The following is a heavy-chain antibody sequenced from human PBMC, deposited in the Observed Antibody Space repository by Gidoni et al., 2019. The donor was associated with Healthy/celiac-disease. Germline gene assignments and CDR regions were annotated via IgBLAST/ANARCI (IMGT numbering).Heavy chain of an antibody. D-gene: IGHD3-22*01. CDR2: IYYSGST. CDR1: GASIRSGGYY. CDR3: AREDRGVVVIGSDAFDI. J-gene: IGHJ3*02. Sequence: QVQLQESGPGLVKPSQTLSLTCTVSGASIRSGGYYWSWIRQHPGKGLEWIGYIYYSGSTYYNPSLKSRVTISVDTSKNQFSLKLSSVTAADTAVYYCAREDRGVVVIGSDAFDIWGQGTMVTVSS. V-gene: IGHV4-31*03.